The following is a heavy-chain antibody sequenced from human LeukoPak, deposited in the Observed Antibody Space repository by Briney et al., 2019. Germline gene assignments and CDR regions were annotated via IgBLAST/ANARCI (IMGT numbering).Heavy chain of an antibody. D-gene: IGHD6-13*01. CDR3: ARVGSSRWLKYYYYMDV. CDR1: GGSISRYY. Sequence: SETLSLTCTVSGGSISRYYWSWIRQPPGKGLQWIGNVYYSGSTNYNPSLKSRVTISVDTSKNQFSLKLSSVTAADTAVYYCARVGSSRWLKYYYYMDVWGKGTTVTVSS. J-gene: IGHJ6*03. CDR2: VYYSGST. V-gene: IGHV4-59*01.